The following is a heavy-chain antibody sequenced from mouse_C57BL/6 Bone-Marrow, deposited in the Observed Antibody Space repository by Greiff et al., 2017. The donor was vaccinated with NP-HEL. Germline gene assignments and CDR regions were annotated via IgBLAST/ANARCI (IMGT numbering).Heavy chain of an antibody. J-gene: IGHJ1*03. D-gene: IGHD2-1*01. CDR3: TRDNGNYCYWYFDV. Sequence: EVKLVESGEGLVKPGGSLKLSCAASGFTFSSYAMSWVRQTPEQRLEWVAYISSGGDYIYYADTVQGRFTISRDNARNTLYLQMSSLKSEDTAMYYCTRDNGNYCYWYFDVWGTGTTVTVSA. V-gene: IGHV5-9-1*02. CDR2: ISSGGDYI. CDR1: GFTFSSYA.